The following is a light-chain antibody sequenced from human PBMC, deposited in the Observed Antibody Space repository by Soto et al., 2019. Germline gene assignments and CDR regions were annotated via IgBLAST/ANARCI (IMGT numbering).Light chain of an antibody. J-gene: IGKJ4*01. CDR2: GAS. CDR1: RSVGRN. V-gene: IGKV3-15*01. CDR3: PQYNDWPPIT. Sequence: EIVMTQSPATLSVFLGETATLSCRASRSVGRNIAWYQQKPCQSPRLFIYGASTRATGIPDRFNGSGSGTDFTLTIGSLQSGDFAVHYCPQYNDWPPITFGGGTNVEN.